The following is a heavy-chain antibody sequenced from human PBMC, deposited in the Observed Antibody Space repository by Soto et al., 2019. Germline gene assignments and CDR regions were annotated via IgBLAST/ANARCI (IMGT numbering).Heavy chain of an antibody. CDR1: GYTFTSYA. CDR2: INAGNGNT. D-gene: IGHD6-19*01. Sequence: ASVKVSCKASGYTFTSYAMHWVRQAPGQRLEWMGWINAGNGNTKYSQKFQGRVTITRDTSASTAYMELSSLRPEDTAVYYCARESIAVAPVVYWGQGTLVTVSS. V-gene: IGHV1-3*01. CDR3: ARESIAVAPVVY. J-gene: IGHJ4*02.